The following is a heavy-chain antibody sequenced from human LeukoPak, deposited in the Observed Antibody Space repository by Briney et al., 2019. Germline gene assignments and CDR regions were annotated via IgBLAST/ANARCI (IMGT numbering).Heavy chain of an antibody. CDR2: INHSGST. V-gene: IGHV4-34*01. Sequence: SETLSLTCAVYGGSFSGYYWSWIRQPPGKGLEWIGEINHSGSTNYNPSLKSRVTISVDTSKNQFSLKLSSVTAADTAVYYCARGRGGWYSSWYYFDYWGQGTLVTVSS. D-gene: IGHD6-19*01. CDR3: ARGRGGWYSSWYYFDY. CDR1: GGSFSGYY. J-gene: IGHJ4*02.